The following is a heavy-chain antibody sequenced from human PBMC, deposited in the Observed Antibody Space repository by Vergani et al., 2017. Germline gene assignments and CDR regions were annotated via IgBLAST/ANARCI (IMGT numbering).Heavy chain of an antibody. CDR2: IYYSGST. D-gene: IGHD3-9*01. Sequence: QLQLQESGPGLVKPSETLSLTCTVSGGSISSSSYYWGWIRQPPGKGLEWIGSIYYSGSTYYNPSLKSRVTISVDTSKNQFSLKLSSVTAADTAVYYCARVVRYLKTPYYFDYWGQGTLVTVSS. V-gene: IGHV4-39*01. CDR1: GGSISSSSYY. J-gene: IGHJ4*02. CDR3: ARVVRYLKTPYYFDY.